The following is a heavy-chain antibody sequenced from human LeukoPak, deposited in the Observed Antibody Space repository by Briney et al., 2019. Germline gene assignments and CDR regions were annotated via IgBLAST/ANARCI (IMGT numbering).Heavy chain of an antibody. CDR2: IYTSGST. D-gene: IGHD6-19*01. Sequence: LXLXXXXSGGXXXSYYWSWIRQPAGKGLEWIGRIYTSGSTNYNPSLKSRVTMSVDTSKNQFSLKLSSVTAADTAVYYCARGRLNERSGWFAFDYWGQGTLVTVSS. J-gene: IGHJ4*02. V-gene: IGHV4-4*07. CDR3: ARGRLNERSGWFAFDY. CDR1: GGXXXSYY.